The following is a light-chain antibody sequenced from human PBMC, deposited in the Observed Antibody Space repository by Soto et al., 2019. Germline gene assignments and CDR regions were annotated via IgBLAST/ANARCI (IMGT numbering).Light chain of an antibody. CDR3: QQYHNWPPIT. CDR2: GAF. CDR1: QTISSN. V-gene: IGKV3-15*01. Sequence: IMMTQSPATLYVSPGERVTLSCRASQTISSNLAWYQQKAGQSPRLLVYGAFTRATGILDRFSGSGSGTEFTLTVSSLQSEDFGVYYCQQYHNWPPITFGQGTRLEIK. J-gene: IGKJ5*01.